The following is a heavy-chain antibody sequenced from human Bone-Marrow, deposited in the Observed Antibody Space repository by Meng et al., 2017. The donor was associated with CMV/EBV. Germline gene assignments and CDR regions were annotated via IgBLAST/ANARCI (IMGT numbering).Heavy chain of an antibody. J-gene: IGHJ6*02. CDR3: TRPIAAVGTVGYYYYGMDV. V-gene: IGHV3-49*04. Sequence: GGSLRLSCTASGFTFGDYAMSWVRQAPGKGLEWVGFIRSKAYGGTTEYAASVKGRFTISRDDSKSIAYLQMNSLKTEDTAVYYCTRPIAAVGTVGYYYYGMDVWGQGTTVTVSS. D-gene: IGHD6-13*01. CDR2: IRSKAYGGTT. CDR1: GFTFGDYA.